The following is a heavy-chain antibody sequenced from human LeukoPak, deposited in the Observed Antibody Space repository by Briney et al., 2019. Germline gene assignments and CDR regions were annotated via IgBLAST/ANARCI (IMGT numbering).Heavy chain of an antibody. D-gene: IGHD6-13*01. CDR1: GGSISGYY. V-gene: IGHV4-59*08. Sequence: KTSETLSLTCTVSGGSISGYYWSWIRQPPGKRLEWIAYIYSSGSTNCNPSLQSRVTISVDTSKNQFSLKLSSVTAADTAMYYCARRSLAAPGKGAFDIWGQGTMVTVSS. J-gene: IGHJ3*02. CDR2: IYSSGST. CDR3: ARRSLAAPGKGAFDI.